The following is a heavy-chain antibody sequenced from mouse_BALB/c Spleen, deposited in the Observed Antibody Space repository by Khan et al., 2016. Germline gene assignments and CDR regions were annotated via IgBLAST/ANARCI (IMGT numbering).Heavy chain of an antibody. Sequence: QVQLKESGPGLVAPSQSLSITCTISGFSLTSYGVHWVRQPPGKGLEWLVVIWSDGSTTYNSALKSRLSISKDNSKSQAFLKMHSLQTDDTAMYXFAGHGNYYGGSYYFDYWGQDSTLAVSS. CDR3: AGHGNYYGGSYYFDY. D-gene: IGHD1-1*01. CDR2: IWSDGST. CDR1: GFSLTSYG. V-gene: IGHV2-6-1*01. J-gene: IGHJ2*01.